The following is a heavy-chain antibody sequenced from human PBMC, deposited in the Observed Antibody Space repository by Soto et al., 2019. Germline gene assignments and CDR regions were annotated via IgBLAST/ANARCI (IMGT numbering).Heavy chain of an antibody. Sequence: QVQLQESGPGLVKPSETLSLTCTVSGGSISSYYWSWIRQPAGKGLEWIGRIYTSGSTNYNPSLKSRVTMSVDTSKNQFSLKLSSVTAADTAVYYCARGGAYCSSTSCSFYYYYGMDVWGQGTTVTVSS. J-gene: IGHJ6*02. CDR2: IYTSGST. D-gene: IGHD2-2*01. V-gene: IGHV4-4*07. CDR1: GGSISSYY. CDR3: ARGGAYCSSTSCSFYYYYGMDV.